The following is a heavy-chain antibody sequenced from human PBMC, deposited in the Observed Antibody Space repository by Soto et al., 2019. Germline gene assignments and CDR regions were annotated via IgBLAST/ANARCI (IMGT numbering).Heavy chain of an antibody. CDR2: IIPILGIA. Sequence: SVKVSCKASGGTFSSYTISWVRQAPGQGLEWMGRIIPILGIANYAQKFQGRVTITADKSTSTAYMELSSLRSEDTAVYYCARDSRPGVTTKYMDVWGKGTTVTVSS. CDR1: GGTFSSYT. CDR3: ARDSRPGVTTKYMDV. J-gene: IGHJ6*03. D-gene: IGHD4-17*01. V-gene: IGHV1-69*04.